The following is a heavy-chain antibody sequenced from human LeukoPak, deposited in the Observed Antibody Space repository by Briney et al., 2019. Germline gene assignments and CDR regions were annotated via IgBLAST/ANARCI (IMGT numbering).Heavy chain of an antibody. CDR2: ISRSGSTI. CDR3: ARDENGMDV. V-gene: IGHV3-48*03. CDR1: GFTYSSYE. Sequence: GGSLRLSCAASGFTYSSYEMNGVRQARGRGLEGVSYISRSGSTIYYADAVKGRFTISRDNAKNSLYLQMNSLRAEDTALYYCARDENGMDVWGKGTTVTVSS. J-gene: IGHJ6*04.